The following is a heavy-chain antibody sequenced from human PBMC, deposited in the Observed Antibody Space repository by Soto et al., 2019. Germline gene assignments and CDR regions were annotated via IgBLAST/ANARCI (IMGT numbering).Heavy chain of an antibody. CDR2: IIPIFGTA. CDR1: GGTFSSYA. D-gene: IGHD6-6*01. CDR3: ASCSSYYYYGMDV. J-gene: IGHJ6*02. V-gene: IGHV1-69*06. Sequence: SVKISCKASGGTFSSYAISWVRQAPGQGLEWMGGIIPIFGTANYAQKFQGRVTITADKSTSTAYMELSSLRSEDTAVYYCASCSSYYYYGMDVWGQGTTVTVSS.